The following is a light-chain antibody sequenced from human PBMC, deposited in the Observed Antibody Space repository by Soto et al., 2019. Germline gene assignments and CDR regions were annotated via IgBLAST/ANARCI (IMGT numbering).Light chain of an antibody. V-gene: IGKV1-5*03. J-gene: IGKJ1*01. CDR3: KQYKSYWT. CDR2: KAS. Sequence: DIHMTQSPSTLSGSVGGKVTITCRASQTMSSWLAWYQQKPGKAPNLLIYKASSLENGVPSRFSGSGSGTEFTLTIRSLQPDDFATYYCKQYKSYWTCGQGTKVDIK. CDR1: QTMSSW.